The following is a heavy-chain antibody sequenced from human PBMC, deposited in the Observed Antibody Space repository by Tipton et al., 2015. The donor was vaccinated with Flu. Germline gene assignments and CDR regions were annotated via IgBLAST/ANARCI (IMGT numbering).Heavy chain of an antibody. CDR2: INQDGSVR. CDR1: GFTFSTYW. Sequence: SLRLSCAASGFTFSTYWMTWVRQAPGKGLEWVANINQDGSVRYYVDSVKGRFTISRDNAKNSLYLQMNSLRVEDTAVYYCARQIGGGDCYWGQGILVIVSP. V-gene: IGHV3-7*03. CDR3: ARQIGGGDCY. J-gene: IGHJ4*02. D-gene: IGHD2-21*01.